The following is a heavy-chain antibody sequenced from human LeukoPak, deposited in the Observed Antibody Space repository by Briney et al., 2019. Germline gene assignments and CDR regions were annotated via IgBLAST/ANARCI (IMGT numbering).Heavy chain of an antibody. D-gene: IGHD3-10*02. CDR1: GFTFNTYS. CDR2: ISRASESI. Sequence: GGSLRLSCAASGFTFNTYSMSWVRQAPGKGLEWVSIISRASESIFYADSVKGRFTISRDNAKNSLYLQMNSLRAEDTAVYYCAELGITMIGGVWGKGTTVTISS. V-gene: IGHV3-21*01. J-gene: IGHJ6*04. CDR3: AELGITMIGGV.